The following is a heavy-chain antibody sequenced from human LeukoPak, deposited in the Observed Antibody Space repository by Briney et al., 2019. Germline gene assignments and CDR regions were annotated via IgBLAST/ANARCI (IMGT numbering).Heavy chain of an antibody. CDR3: ARDAREFRY. V-gene: IGHV3-7*01. CDR2: IKQDGSEK. Sequence: GGSLRLSCAASGFTLSDYFMSWIRQAPGKGLEWVANIKQDGSEKYYVDSVKGRFTISRDNAKNSLYLQMNSLRAEDTAVYYCARDAREFRYWGQGTLVTVSS. D-gene: IGHD2/OR15-2a*01. J-gene: IGHJ4*02. CDR1: GFTLSDYF.